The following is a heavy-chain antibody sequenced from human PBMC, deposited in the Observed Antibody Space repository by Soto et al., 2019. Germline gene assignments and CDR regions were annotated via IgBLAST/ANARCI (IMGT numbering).Heavy chain of an antibody. CDR3: AKDRSHYYDSSGYRPDAFDI. Sequence: GGSLRLSCAASGFTFSSYAMSWVRQAPGKGLEWVSAISGSGGSTYYADSVKGRFTISRDNSKNTLYLQMNSLRAEDTAVYYCAKDRSHYYDSSGYRPDAFDIWGQGTMVTVSS. V-gene: IGHV3-23*01. CDR2: ISGSGGST. D-gene: IGHD3-22*01. J-gene: IGHJ3*02. CDR1: GFTFSSYA.